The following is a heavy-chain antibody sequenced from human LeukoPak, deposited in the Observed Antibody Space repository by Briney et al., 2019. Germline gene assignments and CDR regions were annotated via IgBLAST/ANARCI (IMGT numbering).Heavy chain of an antibody. CDR2: INHSGST. D-gene: IGHD2-2*01. V-gene: IGHV4-34*01. Sequence: SETLSLTCAVYGGSFSGYYWSWIRQPPGKGLEWIGEINHSGSTNYNPSLKSRVTISVDTSKNQFSLKLSSVTAAGTAVYYCARHARYCSSTSCYLDYWGQGTLVTVSS. J-gene: IGHJ4*02. CDR3: ARHARYCSSTSCYLDY. CDR1: GGSFSGYY.